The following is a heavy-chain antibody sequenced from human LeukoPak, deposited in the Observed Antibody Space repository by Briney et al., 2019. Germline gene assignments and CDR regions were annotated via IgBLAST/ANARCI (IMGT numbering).Heavy chain of an antibody. D-gene: IGHD3-3*01. V-gene: IGHV1-69*13. CDR2: IIPIFGTA. J-gene: IGHJ4*02. CDR1: GYTFTSYG. Sequence: SVKVSCKVSGYTFTSYGVSWVRQAPGQGLEWMGGIIPIFGTANYAQKFQGRVTITADESTSTAYMELSSLRSEDTAVYYCARGFGVVTPDRLYYFDYWGQGTLVTVSS. CDR3: ARGFGVVTPDRLYYFDY.